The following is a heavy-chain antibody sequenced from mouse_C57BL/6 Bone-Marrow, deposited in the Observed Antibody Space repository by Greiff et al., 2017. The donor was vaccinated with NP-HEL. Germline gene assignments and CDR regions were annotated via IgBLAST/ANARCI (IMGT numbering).Heavy chain of an antibody. V-gene: IGHV5-2*01. J-gene: IGHJ4*01. Sequence: EVMLVESGGGLVQPGESLKLSCESNEYEFPSHDMSWVRKTPEKRLEWVAAINSDGGSTYYPDTMERRFIISRDNTKKTLYLQMSSLRSEDTALYYWERHGGLRHGYAMDYWGQGTSVTVSS. CDR1: EYEFPSHD. D-gene: IGHD2-4*01. CDR2: INSDGGST. CDR3: ERHGGLRHGYAMDY.